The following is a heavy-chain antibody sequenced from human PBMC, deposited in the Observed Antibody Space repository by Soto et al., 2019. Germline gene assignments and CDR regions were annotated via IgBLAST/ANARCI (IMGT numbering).Heavy chain of an antibody. Sequence: GESLKISCAASGFTFDDYSMNWVRQAPGKGLEWVSYIGRTRKYIDYADSVKGRFTISRDGAKNSVFLQMNSLRDEDTAVYYCARDHNWPFDGSGQGIPVTVSS. V-gene: IGHV3-48*02. CDR1: GFTFDDYS. D-gene: IGHD1-20*01. CDR3: ARDHNWPFDG. CDR2: IGRTRKYI. J-gene: IGHJ4*02.